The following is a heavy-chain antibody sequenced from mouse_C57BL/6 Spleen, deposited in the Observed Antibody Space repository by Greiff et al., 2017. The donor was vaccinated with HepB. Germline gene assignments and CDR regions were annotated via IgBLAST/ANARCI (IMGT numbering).Heavy chain of an antibody. V-gene: IGHV1-15*01. Sequence: VQLKQSGAELVRPGASVTLSCKASGYTFTDYEMHWVKQTPVHGLEWIGAIDPETGGTAYNQKFKGKAILTADKSSSTAYMELRSLTSEDSAVYYCTRIGWLLPWYFDVWGTGTTVTVSS. J-gene: IGHJ1*03. CDR3: TRIGWLLPWYFDV. CDR1: GYTFTDYE. D-gene: IGHD2-3*01. CDR2: IDPETGGT.